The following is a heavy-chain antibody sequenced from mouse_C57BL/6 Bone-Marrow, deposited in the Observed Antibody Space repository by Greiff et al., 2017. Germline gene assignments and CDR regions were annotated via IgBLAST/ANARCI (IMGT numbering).Heavy chain of an antibody. V-gene: IGHV1-82*01. CDR3: APLYYYGSSPYWYFDV. CDR2: IYPGDGDT. J-gene: IGHJ1*03. Sequence: VQLQQSGPELVKPGASVKISCKASGYAFSSSWMNWVKQRPGKGLEWIGRIYPGDGDTNYNGKFKGKATLTADKSSSTAYMQLSSLTSEDSAVYFCAPLYYYGSSPYWYFDVWGTGTTVTVSS. CDR1: GYAFSSSW. D-gene: IGHD1-1*01.